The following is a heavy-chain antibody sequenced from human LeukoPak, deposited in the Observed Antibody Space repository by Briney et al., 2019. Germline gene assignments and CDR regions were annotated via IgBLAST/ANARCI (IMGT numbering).Heavy chain of an antibody. D-gene: IGHD3-16*02. Sequence: PSETLSLTCAVYGGSFSGYYWSWIRQPPGKGLEWIGEINHSGSTNYNPSLKSRVTISVDTSKNQFSLKLSSVTAADTAVYYCARGAALIDMITFGGPIVSIDVWGQGTTVTVSS. CDR2: INHSGST. V-gene: IGHV4-34*01. J-gene: IGHJ6*02. CDR1: GGSFSGYY. CDR3: ARGAALIDMITFGGPIVSIDV.